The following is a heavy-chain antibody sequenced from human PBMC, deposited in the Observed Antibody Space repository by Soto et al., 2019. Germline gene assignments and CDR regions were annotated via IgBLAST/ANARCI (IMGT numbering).Heavy chain of an antibody. Sequence: ASVKVSCKASGYTFTSYGISWVRQAPGQGLEWMGWISAYNGNTNYAQKLQGRVTMTTDTSTSTAYMELRSLRSDDTAVYYCARDNSFVSAGAFDYWGQGTLVTVSS. V-gene: IGHV1-18*01. CDR2: ISAYNGNT. J-gene: IGHJ4*02. D-gene: IGHD6-13*01. CDR1: GYTFTSYG. CDR3: ARDNSFVSAGAFDY.